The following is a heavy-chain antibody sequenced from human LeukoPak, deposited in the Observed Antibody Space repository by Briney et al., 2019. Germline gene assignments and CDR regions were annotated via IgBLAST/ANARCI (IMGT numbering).Heavy chain of an antibody. Sequence: PSQTLSLTCAISGDSVSSSSSAWSWIRQSPSRGLEWLGRTYYRSKWHNDYAESVKSRIIINPDTSKNEFSLQLNSVTPEDTAVYYCARNLRPDFDYWGQGTLVTVSS. V-gene: IGHV6-1*01. J-gene: IGHJ4*02. CDR1: GDSVSSSSSA. CDR2: TYYRSKWHN. CDR3: ARNLRPDFDY.